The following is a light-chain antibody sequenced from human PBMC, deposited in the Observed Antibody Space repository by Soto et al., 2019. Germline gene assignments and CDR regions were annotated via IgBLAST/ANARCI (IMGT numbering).Light chain of an antibody. Sequence: EIALTQSPGTLSLSPGERATLSCRASQSVTNYQLAWFRQKPGQAPRLLIWGASNRATGIPDRFSGSGSGPDVTLTISGLEPEDFVVFYCYQYGSSPPTFGQGTKVEIK. CDR3: YQYGSSPPT. CDR1: QSVTNYQ. CDR2: GAS. V-gene: IGKV3-20*01. J-gene: IGKJ1*01.